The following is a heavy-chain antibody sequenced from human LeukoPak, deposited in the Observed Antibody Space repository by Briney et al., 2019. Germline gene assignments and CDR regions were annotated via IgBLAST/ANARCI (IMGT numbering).Heavy chain of an antibody. V-gene: IGHV3-23*01. CDR2: ISGSGAST. J-gene: IGHJ5*02. CDR3: AILEITLGDP. Sequence: GGSLRLSCAASGLTFSTYAMSWVRQAPGKGLEWVSGISGSGASTYYADSVKGRFTISRDNSKNTLYLQMNSLRAEDTAVYHCAILEITLGDPWGQGTLVTVSS. CDR1: GLTFSTYA. D-gene: IGHD7-27*01.